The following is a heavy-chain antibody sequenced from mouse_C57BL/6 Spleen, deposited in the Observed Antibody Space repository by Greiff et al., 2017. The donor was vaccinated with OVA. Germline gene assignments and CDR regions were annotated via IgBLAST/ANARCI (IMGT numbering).Heavy chain of an antibody. J-gene: IGHJ1*03. D-gene: IGHD5-1*01. CDR3: ARKSNWYFDV. Sequence: VQLQQSGAELVRPGASVKLSCKASGYTFTDYYINWVKQRPGQGLEWIARIYPGSGNTYYNEKFKGKATLTAEKSSSTAYMQLSSLTSEDSAVYFCARKSNWYFDVWGTGTTVTVSS. CDR1: GYTFTDYY. CDR2: IYPGSGNT. V-gene: IGHV1-76*01.